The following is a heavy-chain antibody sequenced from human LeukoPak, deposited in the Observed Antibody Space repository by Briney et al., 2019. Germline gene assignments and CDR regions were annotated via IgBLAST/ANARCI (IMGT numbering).Heavy chain of an antibody. Sequence: LPGGSLRLSCAASGNYWMHWVRQAPGKGLVWVSHINSDGSWTSYADSVKGRFTISRDNAKNSLYLQMNSLRAEDTAVYYCASRPSGSYARFDSWGQGTLVTVSS. J-gene: IGHJ4*02. CDR2: INSDGSWT. D-gene: IGHD1-26*01. CDR1: GNYW. CDR3: ASRPSGSYARFDS. V-gene: IGHV3-74*01.